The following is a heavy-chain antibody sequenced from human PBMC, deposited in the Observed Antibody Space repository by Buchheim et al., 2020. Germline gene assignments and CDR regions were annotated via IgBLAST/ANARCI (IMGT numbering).Heavy chain of an antibody. V-gene: IGHV2-70*15. CDR2: IDWDDGK. CDR1: GLSLRNIGVS. Sequence: QVSLWESGPAQVRTTETLTLTCTVSGLSLRNIGVSVSWIRQPPGKPLQWLARIDWDDGKYYNTSLETRLTVSKRTSKKQVVLTLTNVDPADTATYYCARENDYNALDSWGQGTL. J-gene: IGHJ4*02. D-gene: IGHD5-24*01. CDR3: ARENDYNALDS.